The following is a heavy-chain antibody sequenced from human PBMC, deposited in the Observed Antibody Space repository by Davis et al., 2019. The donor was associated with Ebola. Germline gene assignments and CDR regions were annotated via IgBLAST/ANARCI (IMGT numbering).Heavy chain of an antibody. CDR2: IGSSSSYI. Sequence: GESLKISCAASGFTFSNYSMNWVRQAPGKGLEWVSSIGSSSSYIFYADSVKGRFTVSRDNAKNTLYLEMNSLTAEDTAVYYCSRDVNFEFYDYWGQGTLVTVSA. CDR1: GFTFSNYS. V-gene: IGHV3-21*01. J-gene: IGHJ4*02. D-gene: IGHD1-20*01. CDR3: SRDVNFEFYDY.